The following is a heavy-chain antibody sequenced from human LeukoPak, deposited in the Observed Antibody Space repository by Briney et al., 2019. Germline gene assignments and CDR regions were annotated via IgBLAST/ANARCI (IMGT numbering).Heavy chain of an antibody. D-gene: IGHD6-6*01. CDR1: GYTFTSYG. J-gene: IGHJ4*02. V-gene: IGHV1-2*02. CDR3: ARNIRSAGSSSMTAPN. CDR2: INPNSGGT. Sequence: ASVKVSCKASGYTFTSYGISRVRQAPGQGLEWMGWINPNSGGTNYAQNFQDRVTMTRDTSISTAYMELNRLKSDDTAVYYCARNIRSAGSSSMTAPNWGQGTLVTVSS.